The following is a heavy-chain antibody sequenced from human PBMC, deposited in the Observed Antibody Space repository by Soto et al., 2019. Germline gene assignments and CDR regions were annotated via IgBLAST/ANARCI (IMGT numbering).Heavy chain of an antibody. Sequence: AQLVESGGGLVQPGGSLRLSSATSGFSFSTHWMSWVRQAPGKGLEWVANINQDGSVENYVDSVKGRFTISRDNAKNSLYLQMNSLRAEDTAVYYCATTYNFWGQGTLVTVSS. CDR1: GFSFSTHW. D-gene: IGHD1-1*01. CDR2: INQDGSVE. J-gene: IGHJ1*01. V-gene: IGHV3-7*02. CDR3: ATTYNF.